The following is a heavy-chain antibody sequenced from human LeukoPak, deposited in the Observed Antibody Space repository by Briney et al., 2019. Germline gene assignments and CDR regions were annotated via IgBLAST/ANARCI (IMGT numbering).Heavy chain of an antibody. D-gene: IGHD3-16*01. J-gene: IGHJ3*01. V-gene: IGHV3-11*04. CDR2: ITNSGTTI. Sequence: RXXPGKGPEWVSYITNSGTTIHRDSVKGRFTISRDNAKNSLYLQMNSLRVEDTALYYCAREWGRWGGQGTMVIVSS. CDR3: AREWGRW.